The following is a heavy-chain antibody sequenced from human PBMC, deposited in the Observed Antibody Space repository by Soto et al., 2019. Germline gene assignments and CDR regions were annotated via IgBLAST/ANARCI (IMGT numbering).Heavy chain of an antibody. V-gene: IGHV1-2*02. CDR1: GYIFTGYY. J-gene: IGHJ3*02. CDR2: INTKTGGT. Sequence: GASVKVSCKASGYIFTGYYIQWVRQAPGQGIEGMGWINTKTGGTKYAKKFQGRVTMTRDTSINTAYIELSRLRSDDTTVYYFATVKVACDMWCQGTMVTVSS. CDR3: ATVKVACDM. D-gene: IGHD3-16*02.